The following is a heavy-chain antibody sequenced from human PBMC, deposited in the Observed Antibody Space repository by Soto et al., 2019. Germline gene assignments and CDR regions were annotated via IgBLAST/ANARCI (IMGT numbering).Heavy chain of an antibody. CDR1: GGMYNDYY. Sequence: QVPLHQWGSGLLKPSETLSLSCAVYGGMYNDYYWSWIRQPPGKGLEWIGVIDHLGNTNYSPSFKRRVTISQDKSKNQFSLTLTSGTAADAAVYFCANDYGDYRNDAVDIWSQGTEVTVTS. CDR3: ANDYGDYRNDAVDI. J-gene: IGHJ3*02. D-gene: IGHD4-17*01. CDR2: IDHLGNT. V-gene: IGHV4-34*08.